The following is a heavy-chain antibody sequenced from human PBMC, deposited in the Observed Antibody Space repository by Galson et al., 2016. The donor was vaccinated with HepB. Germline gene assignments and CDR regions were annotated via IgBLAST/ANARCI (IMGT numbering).Heavy chain of an antibody. J-gene: IGHJ3*02. V-gene: IGHV3-7*03. CDR3: ARDIVVVPGQDAFDI. Sequence: SLRLSCAASGFTFSNYWMSWVRQAPGKGLEWVANIKQDRNENFYADSVKGRFTISRDNSKNTLYLQMNSLRAEDTAVYYCARDIVVVPGQDAFDIWGQGTMVTVSS. CDR1: GFTFSNYW. CDR2: IKQDRNEN. D-gene: IGHD2-2*01.